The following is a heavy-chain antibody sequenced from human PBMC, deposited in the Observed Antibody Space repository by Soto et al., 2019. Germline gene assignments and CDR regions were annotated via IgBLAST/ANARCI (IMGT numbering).Heavy chain of an antibody. V-gene: IGHV1-2*04. CDR3: ARARYGSASGKGYYYYGMDV. CDR2: INPNSGGT. D-gene: IGHD2-15*01. CDR1: GYPFTGYY. Sequence: VKVSYQASGYPFTGYYMHWVRQAPGQGLEWMGWINPNSGGTNYAQKFQGWVTMTRDTSISTAYMELRRLRSDDTAVYYCARARYGSASGKGYYYYGMDVSGQGTTVPFSS. J-gene: IGHJ6*02.